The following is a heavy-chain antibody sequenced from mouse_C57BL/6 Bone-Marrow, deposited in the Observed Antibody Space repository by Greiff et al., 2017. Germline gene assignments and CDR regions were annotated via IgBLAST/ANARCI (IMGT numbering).Heavy chain of an antibody. CDR2: IRNKANGYTT. D-gene: IGHD2-1*01. Sequence: EVQVVESGGGLVQPGGSLSLSCAASGFTFTDYYMSWVRQPPGTALEWLGFIRNKANGYTTESSASVKGRFTISRDNSQSILYLQMNALRAEESATYYCARYSNYVVMDYWGQGTSVTVSS. J-gene: IGHJ4*01. CDR3: ARYSNYVVMDY. CDR1: GFTFTDYY. V-gene: IGHV7-3*01.